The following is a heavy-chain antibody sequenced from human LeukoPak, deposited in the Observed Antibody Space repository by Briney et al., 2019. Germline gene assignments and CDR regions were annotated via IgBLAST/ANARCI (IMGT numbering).Heavy chain of an antibody. D-gene: IGHD3-22*01. V-gene: IGHV4-39*07. J-gene: IGHJ6*02. CDR3: ARGYDSGGPYYYYGMDV. CDR1: GGSISYSSYY. CDR2: IYYSGST. Sequence: SETLSLTCTVSGGSISYSSYYWGWIRQPPGKGLEWIGSIYYSGSTYYNPSLKSRVTISVDTSKNQFSLKLSSVTAADTAVYYCARGYDSGGPYYYYGMDVWGQGTTVTVSS.